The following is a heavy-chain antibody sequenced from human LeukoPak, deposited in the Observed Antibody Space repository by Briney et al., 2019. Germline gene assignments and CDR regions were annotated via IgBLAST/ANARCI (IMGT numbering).Heavy chain of an antibody. CDR1: GFTFSNYG. D-gene: IGHD1-26*01. J-gene: IGHJ4*02. V-gene: IGHV3-30*18. CDR2: ISYDGSTK. CDR3: AKDSSVWVVGAISFFDY. Sequence: RGGSLRLSCAASGFTFSNYGMHWIRQAPGKGLEWVAAISYDGSTKYYADSVKGRFTSSRDNSKNTLYLQMNSLRPEDTAVYYCAKDSSVWVVGAISFFDYWGQGTLVTVSS.